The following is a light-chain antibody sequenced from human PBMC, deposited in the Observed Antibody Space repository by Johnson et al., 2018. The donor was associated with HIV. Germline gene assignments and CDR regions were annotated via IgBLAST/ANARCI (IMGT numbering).Light chain of an antibody. Sequence: QSVLTQPPSVSAAPGQKVTISCSGSSSNIGNSYVSWFQQLPGTAPKLLIYENNKQPSGIPARFSGSKSGTSATLGITGLQAGDEADYYCGTWDSSLNGYVFATGTKVTVL. CDR1: SSNIGNSY. CDR3: GTWDSSLNGYV. V-gene: IGLV1-51*02. CDR2: ENN. J-gene: IGLJ1*01.